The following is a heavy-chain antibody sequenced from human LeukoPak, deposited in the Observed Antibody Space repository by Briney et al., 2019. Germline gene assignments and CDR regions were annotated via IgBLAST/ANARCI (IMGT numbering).Heavy chain of an antibody. V-gene: IGHV1-69*05. CDR3: ATYTNLYDFWSVQLDY. CDR2: IIPIFGTA. CDR1: GGTYSSYA. D-gene: IGHD3-3*01. Sequence: SVKVSCKASGGTYSSYAISWVRQAPGQGLEWMGRIIPIFGTANYAQKFQGRVTITTDESTSTAYMELSSLRSEDTAVYYCATYTNLYDFWSVQLDYWGQGTLVTVSS. J-gene: IGHJ4*02.